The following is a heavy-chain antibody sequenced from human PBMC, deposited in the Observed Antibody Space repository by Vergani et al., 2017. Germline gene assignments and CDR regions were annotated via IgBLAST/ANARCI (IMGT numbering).Heavy chain of an antibody. D-gene: IGHD3-10*01. CDR1: GFTFSSYA. V-gene: IGHV3-23*01. CDR3: AKDHVAGPQGRGVIGDDDAFDI. Sequence: EVQLLESGGGLVQPGGSLRLSCAASGFTFSSYAMSWVRQAPGKGLEWVSAISGSGGSTYYADSVKGRFTISIDNSKNTLYLQMNSLRAEDTAVYYCAKDHVAGPQGRGVIGDDDAFDIWGQGTMVTVSS. CDR2: ISGSGGST. J-gene: IGHJ3*02.